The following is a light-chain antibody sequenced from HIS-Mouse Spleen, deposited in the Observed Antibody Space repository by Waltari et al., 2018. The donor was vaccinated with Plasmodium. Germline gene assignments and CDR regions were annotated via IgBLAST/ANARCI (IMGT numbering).Light chain of an antibody. CDR2: RKN. J-gene: IGLJ1*01. CDR3: SSYTSSSTLDV. V-gene: IGLV1-47*01. CDR1: SSNIGSNY. Sequence: QSVLTQPPSASGTPGQRVTISCSGSSSNIGSNYVYWYQQLPGTAPKLLMYRKNQRPAGVPDRFSGSKSGNTASLTISGLQAEDEADYYCSSYTSSSTLDVFGTGTKVTVL.